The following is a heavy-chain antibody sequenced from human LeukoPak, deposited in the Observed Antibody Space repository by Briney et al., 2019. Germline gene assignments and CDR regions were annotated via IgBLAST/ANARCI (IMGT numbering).Heavy chain of an antibody. CDR1: GYTFTGYY. Sequence: ASVKVSCKASGYTFTGYYMHWVRQAPGQGLEWKGWINPNSGGTNYAQKFQGRVTMTRDTSISTAYMELSRLRSDDTAVYYCASERFLEWLPNYYYYGMDVWGQGTTVTVSS. CDR3: ASERFLEWLPNYYYYGMDV. J-gene: IGHJ6*02. CDR2: INPNSGGT. D-gene: IGHD3-3*01. V-gene: IGHV1-2*02.